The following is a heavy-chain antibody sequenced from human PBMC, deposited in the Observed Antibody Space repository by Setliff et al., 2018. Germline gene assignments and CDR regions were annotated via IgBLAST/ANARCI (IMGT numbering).Heavy chain of an antibody. D-gene: IGHD2-21*02. CDR1: GYSLSSGYI. CDR2: IGHTGSI. V-gene: IGHV4-38-2*02. Sequence: SETLSLTCTVSGYSLSSGYIWGWIRQPPGKGLEWVGNIGHTGSINYNPSLKSRLTISRDTSKNQVSLKLNSVTATDTAVYYCARDLGHGGDSDYWGQGIQVTVSS. J-gene: IGHJ4*02. CDR3: ARDLGHGGDSDY.